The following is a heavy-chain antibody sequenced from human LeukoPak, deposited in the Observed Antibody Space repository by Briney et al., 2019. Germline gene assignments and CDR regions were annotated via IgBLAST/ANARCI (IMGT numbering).Heavy chain of an antibody. CDR3: ARVMDGYNHFYY. D-gene: IGHD5-24*01. Sequence: ASVKVSCKASGYSFTSYGISWVRLAPGQGLEWMGWISAYNGNTNYAQKLQGRVTMTTDTSTSTAFMELRSLRSDDTAVYYCARVMDGYNHFYYWGQGTLVTVSS. CDR1: GYSFTSYG. V-gene: IGHV1-18*01. J-gene: IGHJ4*02. CDR2: ISAYNGNT.